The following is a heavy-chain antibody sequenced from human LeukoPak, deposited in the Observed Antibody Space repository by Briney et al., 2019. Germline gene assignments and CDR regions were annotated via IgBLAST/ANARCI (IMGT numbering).Heavy chain of an antibody. D-gene: IGHD1-26*01. CDR2: ISGSGGST. V-gene: IGHV3-23*01. CDR1: GITFSSYA. CDR3: AKLNSGSYGIPPRDAFDI. Sequence: GGSLRLSCAASGITFSSYAMSWVRQAPGKGLEWVSAISGSGGSTYYADSVKGRFTISRDNAKNSLYLQMNSLRAEDTAVYYCAKLNSGSYGIPPRDAFDIWGQGTMVTVSS. J-gene: IGHJ3*02.